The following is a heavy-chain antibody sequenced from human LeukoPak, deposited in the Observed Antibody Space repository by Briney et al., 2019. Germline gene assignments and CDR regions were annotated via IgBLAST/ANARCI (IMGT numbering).Heavy chain of an antibody. V-gene: IGHV3-30*02. J-gene: IGHJ4*02. CDR3: AKDSPWYNSDYYVDH. D-gene: IGHD6-19*01. Sequence: GGSLRLSCAASGFTFSSYGMHWVRQTPGKGLEWVAFTRYDGSNKYHTDSVKGRFTISRDNSKNTLYLQMNSLRAEDTAVYYCAKDSPWYNSDYYVDHWGQGTLVTVSS. CDR1: GFTFSSYG. CDR2: TRYDGSNK.